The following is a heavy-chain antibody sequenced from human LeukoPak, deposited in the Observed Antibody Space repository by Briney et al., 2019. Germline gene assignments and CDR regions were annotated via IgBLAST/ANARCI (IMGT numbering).Heavy chain of an antibody. CDR3: ASFGSYYYDSSGYWG. CDR2: ISSSGSTI. V-gene: IGHV3-48*03. D-gene: IGHD3-22*01. CDR1: GFTFSSYE. J-gene: IGHJ4*02. Sequence: GGSLRLSCAASGFTFSSYEMNWVRQAPGKGLEWVSYISSSGSTIYYADSVKGRFTISRDNAKNSLYLQMNSLRAEDTAVYYCASFGSYYYDSSGYWGWGQGTLVTVSS.